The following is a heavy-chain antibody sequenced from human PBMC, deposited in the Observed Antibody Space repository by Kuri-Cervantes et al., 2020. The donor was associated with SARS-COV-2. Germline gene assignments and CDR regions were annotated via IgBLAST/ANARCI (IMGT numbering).Heavy chain of an antibody. CDR2: IYHSGST. V-gene: IGHV4-39*01. J-gene: IGHJ5*02. CDR1: GGSISSHY. D-gene: IGHD3-22*01. Sequence: SETLSLTCTVSGGSISSHYWGWIRQPPGKGLEWIGSIYHSGSTYYNPSLKSRVTISVDTSKNQFSLKLSSVTAADTAVYYCARHELAITMIVVVPRSWFDPWGQGTLVTVSS. CDR3: ARHELAITMIVVVPRSWFDP.